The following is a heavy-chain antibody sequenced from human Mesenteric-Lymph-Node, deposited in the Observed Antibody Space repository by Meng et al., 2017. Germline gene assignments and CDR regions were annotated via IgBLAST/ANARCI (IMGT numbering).Heavy chain of an antibody. CDR1: GFTFSSYS. D-gene: IGHD3-22*01. V-gene: IGHV3-21*01. J-gene: IGHJ3*02. CDR2: ISSSSSYI. Sequence: GESLKISCAASGFTFSSYSMNWVRQAPGKGLEWVSSISSSSSYIYYADSVKGRFTISRDNAKNSLYLQMNSLRAEDTAVYYCARFAYYYDTSDSFHDAFDIWGQGTMVTVSS. CDR3: ARFAYYYDTSDSFHDAFDI.